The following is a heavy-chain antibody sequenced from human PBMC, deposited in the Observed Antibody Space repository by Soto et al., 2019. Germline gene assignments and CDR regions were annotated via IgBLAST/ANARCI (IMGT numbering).Heavy chain of an antibody. Sequence: GASVKVCCKASGGTFSSYAISWVRQAPGQGLEWMGGIIPIFGTANYAQKFQGRVTITADESTSTAYMELSSLRSEDTAVYYCARSKGSSSSGAFFDYWGQGTLVTVSS. CDR1: GGTFSSYA. CDR3: ARSKGSSSSGAFFDY. V-gene: IGHV1-69*13. J-gene: IGHJ4*02. CDR2: IIPIFGTA. D-gene: IGHD6-6*01.